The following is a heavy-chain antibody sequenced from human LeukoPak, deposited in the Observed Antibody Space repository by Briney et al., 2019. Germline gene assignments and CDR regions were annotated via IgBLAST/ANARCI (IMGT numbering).Heavy chain of an antibody. V-gene: IGHV1-18*01. J-gene: IGHJ4*02. Sequence: ASVKVSCKASGYTFTSYGISWVRQAPGQGLEWMGWISAYNGNTNYAQELQGRVTMTTDTSTSTAYMELRSLRSDDTAVYYCARDYPINYGDSHPDYWGQGTLVTVSS. CDR1: GYTFTSYG. CDR3: ARDYPINYGDSHPDY. D-gene: IGHD4-17*01. CDR2: ISAYNGNT.